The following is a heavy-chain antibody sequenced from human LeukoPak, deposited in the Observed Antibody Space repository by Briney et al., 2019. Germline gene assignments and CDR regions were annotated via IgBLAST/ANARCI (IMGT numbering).Heavy chain of an antibody. Sequence: GGSLRLSCAASGFTFNTYTMNWVRQAPGKGLEWVSYISGSSGIIDYADSVRGRFTISRDNAKNSLYLQMNSLRAEDTAVYYCARDGSGGVIANIGGFDPWGQGTLVTVSS. J-gene: IGHJ5*02. CDR3: ARDGSGGVIANIGGFDP. D-gene: IGHD3-16*02. CDR1: GFTFNTYT. CDR2: ISGSSGII. V-gene: IGHV3-48*01.